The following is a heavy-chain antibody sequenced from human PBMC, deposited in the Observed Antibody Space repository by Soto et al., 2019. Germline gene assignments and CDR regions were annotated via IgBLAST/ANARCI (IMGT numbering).Heavy chain of an antibody. Sequence: GGSLRLSCATSGFTFSSYWMTWVRQAPGKGLQWVANINQDGSEKFYVDSVKGRFTISRDNSKNSLYLQMNSLRAEDTAVYYCARDRTGSCSGGSCSTTSWGQGTLVTVSS. J-gene: IGHJ5*02. CDR1: GFTFSSYW. D-gene: IGHD2-15*01. CDR2: INQDGSEK. CDR3: ARDRTGSCSGGSCSTTS. V-gene: IGHV3-7*05.